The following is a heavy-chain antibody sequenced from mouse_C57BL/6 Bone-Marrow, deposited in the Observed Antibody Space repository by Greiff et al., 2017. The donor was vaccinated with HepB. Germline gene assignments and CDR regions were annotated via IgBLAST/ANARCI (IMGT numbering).Heavy chain of an antibody. V-gene: IGHV1-69*01. CDR3: ARHEGDYDYFDY. J-gene: IGHJ2*01. Sequence: QVQLQQPGAELVMPGASVKLSCKASGYTFTSYWMHWVKQRPGQGLEWIGEIDPSDSYTNYNQKFKGKSTLTVDKSSSTAYMQLSSLTSEDSAVYFCARHEGDYDYFDYWGQGTTLTVSS. D-gene: IGHD2-4*01. CDR1: GYTFTSYW. CDR2: IDPSDSYT.